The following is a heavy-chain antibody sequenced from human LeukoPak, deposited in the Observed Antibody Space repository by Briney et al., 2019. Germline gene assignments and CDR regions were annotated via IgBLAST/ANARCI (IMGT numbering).Heavy chain of an antibody. Sequence: PSETLSLTCTVSGGSISGYYWSWIRQPPGKGLEWIGEINHSGSTNYNPSLKSRVTISVDTSKNQFSLKLSSVTAADTAVYYCARRRGSGPVSFGYWGQGTLVTVSS. CDR3: ARRRGSGPVSFGY. CDR2: INHSGST. V-gene: IGHV4-34*01. D-gene: IGHD2-15*01. CDR1: GGSISGYY. J-gene: IGHJ4*02.